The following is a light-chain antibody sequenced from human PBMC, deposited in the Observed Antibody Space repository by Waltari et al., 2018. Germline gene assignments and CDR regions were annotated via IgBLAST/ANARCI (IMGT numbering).Light chain of an antibody. CDR2: MDT. CDR3: QSADSSGLVV. CDR1: ALSKQS. V-gene: IGLV3-25*03. J-gene: IGLJ2*01. Sequence: SYELTQPPSVSVSPGQTARIICPGDALSKQSVHWYQKKPGRAPVMVMYMDTERPSGIPERFSGSSSGTTLTLTISGVQAEDEADYYCQSADSSGLVVFGGGTKLTVL.